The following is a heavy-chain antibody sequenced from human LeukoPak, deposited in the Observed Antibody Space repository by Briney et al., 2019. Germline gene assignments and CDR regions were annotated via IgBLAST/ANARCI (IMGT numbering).Heavy chain of an antibody. Sequence: GESRKISCKGSGYRFTSYWIGWVRQMPGKGLEWMGIIYPGDSDTRYSPSFQGQVTISADKSISTAYLQWNSLEASDTAIYYCARSGYFERYFYFDFWGQGTLVTVSS. CDR3: ARSGYFERYFYFDF. CDR1: GYRFTSYW. V-gene: IGHV5-51*01. J-gene: IGHJ4*02. CDR2: IYPGDSDT. D-gene: IGHD3-9*01.